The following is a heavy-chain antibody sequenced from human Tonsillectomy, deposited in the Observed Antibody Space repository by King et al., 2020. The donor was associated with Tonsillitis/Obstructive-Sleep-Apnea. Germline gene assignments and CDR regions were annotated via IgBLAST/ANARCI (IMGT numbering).Heavy chain of an antibody. D-gene: IGHD3-3*01. V-gene: IGHV1-46*01. CDR2: INPSGGIT. Sequence: QLVQSGAEVKKPGASVKFSCKASGYSFISYYMHWVRQAPGQGLEWMGIINPSGGITNYAQTFQGRVTMTRDTSTSTVYMELSSLRSEDTAVYYCATQRDYDFRSGFYGPPDDDAFDIWGQGTMVTVSS. CDR1: GYSFISYY. CDR3: ATQRDYDFRSGFYGPPDDDAFDI. J-gene: IGHJ3*02.